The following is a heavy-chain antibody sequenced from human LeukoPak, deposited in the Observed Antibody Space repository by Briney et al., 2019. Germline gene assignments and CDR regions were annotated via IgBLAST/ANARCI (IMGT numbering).Heavy chain of an antibody. CDR1: GYTFTGYY. D-gene: IGHD2-2*01. J-gene: IGHJ4*02. CDR3: ANHLACGSTSCPPFDY. Sequence: ASVKVSCKASGYTFTGYYMHWVRQAPGQGLEWMGWINPNSGGTNYAQKFQGRVTMTRDTSISTAYMELSRLRSDDTAVYYCANHLACGSTSCPPFDYWGQGTLVTVSS. CDR2: INPNSGGT. V-gene: IGHV1-2*02.